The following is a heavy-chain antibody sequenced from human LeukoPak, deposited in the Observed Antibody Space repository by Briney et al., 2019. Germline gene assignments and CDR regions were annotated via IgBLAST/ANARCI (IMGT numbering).Heavy chain of an antibody. V-gene: IGHV3-15*01. Sequence: GGSLRLSCAASGFTFSDAWMSWARQAPGKGLEWVGHIKSKADGGTTDYAAPVKGRFTISRHDSKATLYLQMNSLKTEDTAVYYCTTDSGPPSGYFDYWGQGTLVTVSS. CDR1: GFTFSDAW. D-gene: IGHD1-26*01. J-gene: IGHJ4*02. CDR3: TTDSGPPSGYFDY. CDR2: IKSKADGGTT.